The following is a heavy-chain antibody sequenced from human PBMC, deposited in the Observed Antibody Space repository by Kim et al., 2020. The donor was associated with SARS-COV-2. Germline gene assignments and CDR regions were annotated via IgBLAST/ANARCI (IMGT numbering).Heavy chain of an antibody. CDR1: GGSITSGAFR. Sequence: SETLSLTCTVSGGSITSGAFRWTWIRQHPGKGLEWIGYIFYSGSTYYNPSLESRIRISVDTSKNQFSLKLSSVTAADTALYFCARASSDYYQIDYWGQGTLVTVSS. J-gene: IGHJ4*02. D-gene: IGHD3-22*01. CDR2: IFYSGST. V-gene: IGHV4-31*03. CDR3: ARASSDYYQIDY.